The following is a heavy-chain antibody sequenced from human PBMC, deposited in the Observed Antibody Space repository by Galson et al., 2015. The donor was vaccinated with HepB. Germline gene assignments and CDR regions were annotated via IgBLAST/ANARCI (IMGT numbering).Heavy chain of an antibody. D-gene: IGHD6-13*01. CDR3: ARDRTEGIAIRGWFDP. CDR1: GFTFSGSA. CDR2: IRSKANSYAT. J-gene: IGHJ5*02. Sequence: SLRLSCAASGFTFSGSAMHWVRQASGKGLEWVGRIRSKANSYATAYAASVKGRFTIPRDNSKNTLYPQMNSLRAEDTAVYYCARDRTEGIAIRGWFDPWGQGTLVTVSS. V-gene: IGHV3-73*01.